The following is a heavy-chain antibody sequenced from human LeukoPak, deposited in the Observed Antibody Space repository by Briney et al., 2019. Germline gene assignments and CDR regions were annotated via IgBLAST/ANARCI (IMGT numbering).Heavy chain of an antibody. CDR2: MNPNSGNT. D-gene: IGHD6-13*01. Sequence: ASVKVSCKASGYTFTSYDINWVRQAPGQGLEWMGWMNPNSGNTVYAQKFQGRVTITRNTSISTAYMELSSLRSEDTAVYYCARGVAAAGRSFDPWGQGTLVTVSS. CDR3: ARGVAAAGRSFDP. CDR1: GYTFTSYD. V-gene: IGHV1-8*03. J-gene: IGHJ5*02.